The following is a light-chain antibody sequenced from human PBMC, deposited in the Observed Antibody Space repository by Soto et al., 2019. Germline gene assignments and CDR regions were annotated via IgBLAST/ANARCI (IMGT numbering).Light chain of an antibody. V-gene: IGKV3-15*01. Sequence: EMVMTQSPATPSVSPGERATLSCRSSQSVSSNLAWYQQKPGQAPRLLIYGASTRATGIPARFSGSGSGAEFTLTISGLQSEDFAVYYCQQYNKWPYTFGQGTNLEIK. J-gene: IGKJ2*01. CDR1: QSVSSN. CDR2: GAS. CDR3: QQYNKWPYT.